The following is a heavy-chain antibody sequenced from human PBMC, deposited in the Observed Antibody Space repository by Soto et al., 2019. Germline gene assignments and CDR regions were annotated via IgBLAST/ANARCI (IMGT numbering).Heavy chain of an antibody. J-gene: IGHJ6*02. CDR3: ARDMAPISIFGMVPPHGGMVV. D-gene: IGHD3-3*01. CDR1: GFTFSSYG. V-gene: IGHV3-33*01. CDR2: IWYDGSNK. Sequence: GGSLRLSCAASGFTFSSYGMHWVRQAPGKGLEWVAVIWYDGSNKYYADSVKGRFTISRDNSKNTLYLQMNSLRAEDTAVYYCARDMAPISIFGMVPPHGGMVVWGQGTTVTVS.